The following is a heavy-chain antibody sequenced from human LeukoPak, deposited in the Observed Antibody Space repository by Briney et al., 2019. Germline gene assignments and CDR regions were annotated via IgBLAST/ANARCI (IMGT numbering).Heavy chain of an antibody. D-gene: IGHD1-14*01. V-gene: IGHV3-30*02. Sequence: VGSMRLSCAASGFNFSAYGMHWVRQAPGKGLEWVAFIQYDGNLKYYADSVKGRFTISRDNSKNTLDLQMNSLRVEDTAVYYCTKPTSLKDANYGLTGTNYWGQGILVNGFS. CDR3: TKPTSLKDANYGLTGTNY. J-gene: IGHJ4*02. CDR2: IQYDGNLK. CDR1: GFNFSAYG.